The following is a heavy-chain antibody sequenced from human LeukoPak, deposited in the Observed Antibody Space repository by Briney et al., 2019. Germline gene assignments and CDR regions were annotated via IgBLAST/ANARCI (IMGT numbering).Heavy chain of an antibody. CDR1: GFTFSSYG. D-gene: IGHD3-10*01. V-gene: IGHV3-33*01. Sequence: GGSLRLSCAASGFTFSSYGMHWVRQAPGKGLEWVAVIWYDGSNKYYADSVKGRFTISRDNSENTLYLQMNSLRAEDTALYYCGDLGDHGVGWGRGTLVTVSS. CDR3: GDLGDHGVG. CDR2: IWYDGSNK. J-gene: IGHJ4*02.